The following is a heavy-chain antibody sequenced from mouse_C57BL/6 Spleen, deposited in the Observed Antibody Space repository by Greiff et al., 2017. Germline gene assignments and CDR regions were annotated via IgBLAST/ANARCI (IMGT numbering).Heavy chain of an antibody. CDR1: GYTFTSYW. Sequence: QVQLKESGAELVRPGSSVKLSCKASGYTFTSYWMHWVKQRPIQGLEWIGNIDPSDSETHYNQKFKDKATLTVDKPSSTAYMQLSSLTSEDSAVYYCATIDFAYWGQGTLVTVSA. CDR2: IDPSDSET. J-gene: IGHJ3*01. CDR3: ATIDFAY. V-gene: IGHV1-52*01.